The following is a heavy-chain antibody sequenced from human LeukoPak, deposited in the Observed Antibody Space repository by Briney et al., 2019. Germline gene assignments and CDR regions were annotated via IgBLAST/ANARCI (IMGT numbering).Heavy chain of an antibody. V-gene: IGHV1-2*02. J-gene: IGHJ6*03. Sequence: GASVKVSRKASGYTCTDYYMHWVRQAPGQGLEWMGWINPNSGGTNYAQKFQGRVTMTRDTSISTAYMELSRLRSDDTAVYYCAITSTGYSSPEVAYYYYYMDVWGKGTTVTVSS. CDR3: AITSTGYSSPEVAYYYYYMDV. CDR2: INPNSGGT. D-gene: IGHD6-19*01. CDR1: GYTCTDYY.